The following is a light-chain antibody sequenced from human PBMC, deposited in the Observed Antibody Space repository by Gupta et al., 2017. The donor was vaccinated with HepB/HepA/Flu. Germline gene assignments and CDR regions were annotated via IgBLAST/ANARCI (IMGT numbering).Light chain of an antibody. J-gene: IGKJ3*01. CDR2: LDS. V-gene: IGKV2-28*01. CDR1: QSRRDNNGYNY. Sequence: DIVMTQSPLSLPVTPGEPASISCRSSQSRRDNNGYNYLDWYLQKPGQSPQILIFLDSKRASGVPDRFSGSGSGTDFTLNISGGEAEDVGIYYCMQQLQSPVTFGHGTRVDIK. CDR3: MQQLQSPVT.